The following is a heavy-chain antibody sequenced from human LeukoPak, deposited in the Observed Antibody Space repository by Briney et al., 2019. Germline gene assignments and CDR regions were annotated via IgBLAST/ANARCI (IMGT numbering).Heavy chain of an antibody. J-gene: IGHJ3*02. CDR1: GGTFSSYA. D-gene: IGHD3-22*01. Sequence: ASVKVSCKASGGTFSSYAISWVRQAPGQGLEWMGWIIPILGVANYAQKFQGRVTITADKSTSTAYMELSSLRSKDTAVYYCARGYYDSSDAFDIWGQGTMVTVSS. V-gene: IGHV1-69*10. CDR2: IIPILGVA. CDR3: ARGYYDSSDAFDI.